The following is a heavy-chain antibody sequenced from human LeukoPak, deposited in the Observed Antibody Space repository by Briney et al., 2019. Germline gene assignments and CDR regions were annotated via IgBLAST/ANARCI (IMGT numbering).Heavy chain of an antibody. CDR1: GFTFTRYA. V-gene: IGHV3-74*01. CDR2: INTDGSST. D-gene: IGHD1-7*01. J-gene: IGHJ4*02. Sequence: PGGSLRLSCAASGFTFTRYAMSWVRQAPGKGLEWVSRINTDGSSTDYADSVMGRFTISRDNAKNTLYLQMNSLRAEGTAVYYCARGGTGTTPPKFDYWGQGTLVTVSS. CDR3: ARGGTGTTPPKFDY.